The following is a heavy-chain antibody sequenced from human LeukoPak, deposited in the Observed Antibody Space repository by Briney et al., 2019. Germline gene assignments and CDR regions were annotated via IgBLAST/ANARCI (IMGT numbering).Heavy chain of an antibody. Sequence: GGSLRLSCEASGITFSGSAMHWVRQASGKGLEWVGRIRRNRDNYATAYAASVKGRFTISRDDLKNTAYLQMNSLKTEDTAVYYCTRRFGVNSWWFDPWGQGTLVTVSS. CDR3: TRRFGVNSWWFDP. CDR2: IRRNRDNYAT. V-gene: IGHV3-73*01. CDR1: GITFSGSA. J-gene: IGHJ5*02. D-gene: IGHD4-23*01.